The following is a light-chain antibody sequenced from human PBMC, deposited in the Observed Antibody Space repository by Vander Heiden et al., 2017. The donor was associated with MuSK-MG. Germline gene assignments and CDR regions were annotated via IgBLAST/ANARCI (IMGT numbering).Light chain of an antibody. CDR3: QQRYSTPIT. Sequence: DIQMTQSPSSLSASVGDRVTITCRASQRISSYLNWYQQKPGKAPKLLIYPASSLQSGVPSRFSGSGAGTDFTLTISSLQPEDFATYYCQQRYSTPITFGGGTKVDIK. CDR2: PAS. J-gene: IGKJ4*01. V-gene: IGKV1-39*01. CDR1: QRISSY.